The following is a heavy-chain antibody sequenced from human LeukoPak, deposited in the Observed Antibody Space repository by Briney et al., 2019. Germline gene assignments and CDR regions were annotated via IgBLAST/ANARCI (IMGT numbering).Heavy chain of an antibody. V-gene: IGHV3-30*18. J-gene: IGHJ4*02. Sequence: GGSLRLSCAASGFTLRSSAMSWVRQAPGKGLEWVALISYNGRNNYYADSVKGRFTISRDNSKNTLYLQVSSLRTEDTAVYFCAKDNRGYFDFWGQGTLVTVSS. D-gene: IGHD3-16*01. CDR2: ISYNGRNN. CDR1: GFTLRSSA. CDR3: AKDNRGYFDF.